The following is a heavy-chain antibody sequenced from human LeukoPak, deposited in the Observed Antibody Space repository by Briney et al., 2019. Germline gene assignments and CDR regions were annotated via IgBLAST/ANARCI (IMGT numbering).Heavy chain of an antibody. Sequence: SETRSLTXAVYGGSFSGYYWSWIRQPPGKGVEWIGEINHSGSTNYNPSLKSRVTISVDTSKNQFSLKLSSVTAADTAFYYCASQGHHGKIVGTTLSYFYMDVWGKGTTVTVSS. CDR3: ASQGHHGKIVGTTLSYFYMDV. J-gene: IGHJ6*03. D-gene: IGHD1-26*01. V-gene: IGHV4-34*01. CDR2: INHSGST. CDR1: GGSFSGYY.